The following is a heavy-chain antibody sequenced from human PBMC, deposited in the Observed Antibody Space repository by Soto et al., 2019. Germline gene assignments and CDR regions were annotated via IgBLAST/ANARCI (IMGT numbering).Heavy chain of an antibody. CDR2: ISAYNGNT. Sequence: QVQLVQSGAEVKKPGASVKVSCKASGYTFTSFGISWVRQAPGQGVEWMGWISAYNGNTNDAGNLQGRVTMTTDTSTSTAYMEPRSLRSDDTAVYYCARDPRGGTDAFDIWGQGTMVTVSS. D-gene: IGHD2-15*01. V-gene: IGHV1-18*01. CDR3: ARDPRGGTDAFDI. J-gene: IGHJ3*02. CDR1: GYTFTSFG.